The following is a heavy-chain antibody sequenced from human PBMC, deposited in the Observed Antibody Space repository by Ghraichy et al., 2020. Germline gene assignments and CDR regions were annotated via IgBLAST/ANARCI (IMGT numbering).Heavy chain of an antibody. CDR1: GFTFSSYA. CDR2: ISGSGGST. V-gene: IGHV3-23*01. D-gene: IGHD3-22*01. CDR3: AKDHYYDSSGYYFDAFDI. J-gene: IGHJ3*02. Sequence: GESLNISCAASGFTFSSYAMSWVRQAPGKGLEWVSAISGSGGSTYYADSVKGRFTISRDNSKNTLYLQMNSLRAEDTAVYYCAKDHYYDSSGYYFDAFDIWGQGTMVTVSS.